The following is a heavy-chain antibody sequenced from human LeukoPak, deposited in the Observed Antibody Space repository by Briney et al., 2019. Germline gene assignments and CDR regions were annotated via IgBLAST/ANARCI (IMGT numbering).Heavy chain of an antibody. Sequence: PGGSLRLSCAASGFTFSSYEMNWVRQAPGKGLEWVSYISSSGSTIYYADSVKGRFTISRDNAKNSLYLQMNSLRAEDTAVYYCARDEHSTNYYDSSGYSAEYFQHWGQGTLVTVSS. CDR1: GFTFSSYE. CDR2: ISSSGSTI. D-gene: IGHD3-22*01. V-gene: IGHV3-48*03. CDR3: ARDEHSTNYYDSSGYSAEYFQH. J-gene: IGHJ1*01.